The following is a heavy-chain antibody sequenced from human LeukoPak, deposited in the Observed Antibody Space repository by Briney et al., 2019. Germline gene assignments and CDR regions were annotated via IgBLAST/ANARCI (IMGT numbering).Heavy chain of an antibody. CDR3: ARRSGSSGWDFDY. CDR1: GFNFWGTG. J-gene: IGHJ4*02. D-gene: IGHD6-19*01. V-gene: IGHV3-23*01. CDR2: IGGGGSDT. Sequence: PGGSLRLSCAVSGFNFWGTGMSWVRQAPGKGLEWVAAIGGGGSDTKYTDSVMGRFTLSRDLSKNTLYLQMNSLRAEDTAVYYCARRSGSSGWDFDYWGQGTLVTVSS.